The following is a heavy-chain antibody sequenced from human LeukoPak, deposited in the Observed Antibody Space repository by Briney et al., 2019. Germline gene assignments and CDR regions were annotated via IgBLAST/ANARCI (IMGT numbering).Heavy chain of an antibody. CDR3: ARWYYDSSGYRYFDY. Sequence: SETLSLTCTVSGGSISSYYWTWIRQPPGKGLEWIGNIDYSGNTKYNPSLKSRVTISVDTSKNQFSLKLSSVTAADTAVYYCARWYYDSSGYRYFDYWGQGTLVTVSS. V-gene: IGHV4-59*01. D-gene: IGHD3-22*01. J-gene: IGHJ4*02. CDR2: IDYSGNT. CDR1: GGSISSYY.